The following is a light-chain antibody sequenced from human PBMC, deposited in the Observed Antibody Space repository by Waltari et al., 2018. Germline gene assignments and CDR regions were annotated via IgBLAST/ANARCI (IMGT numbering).Light chain of an antibody. CDR3: CSHTGSNTWV. CDR1: SSYNL. Sequence: QSALTQPASVSGSPGQPITISCTGTSSYNLVSWYQQYPGEAPKVVMFEDTKRRSVVSSRFSAAKSVNPASLTSSGLQAEDEADYYCCSHTGSNTWVFGGGTKVTVL. V-gene: IGLV2-23*01. CDR2: EDT. J-gene: IGLJ3*02.